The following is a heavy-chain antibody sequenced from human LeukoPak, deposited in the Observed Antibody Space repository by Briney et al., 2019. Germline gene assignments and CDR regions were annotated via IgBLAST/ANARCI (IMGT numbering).Heavy chain of an antibody. CDR3: ARLTVTTYNWFDP. D-gene: IGHD4-17*01. J-gene: IGHJ5*02. V-gene: IGHV3-48*03. Sequence: QPWGSLRLSCAASGFTFSSYEMNWVRQVPGKGLEWVSYISSSGSTIYYADSVKGRFTISRDNAKNSLYLQMNSLRAEDTAVYYCARLTVTTYNWFDPWGQGTLVTVSS. CDR1: GFTFSSYE. CDR2: ISSSGSTI.